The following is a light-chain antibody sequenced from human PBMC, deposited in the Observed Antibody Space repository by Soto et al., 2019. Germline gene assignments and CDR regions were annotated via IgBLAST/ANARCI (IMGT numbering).Light chain of an antibody. CDR1: QTISSW. CDR3: QQLDSIQIT. V-gene: IGKV1-5*01. Sequence: DIQMTQSPSTLSGSVGDRVTITCRASQTISSWLAWYQQKPGKAPKLLIYEASTLQSGVPSRFSGRGSGTDFVPNISSMQTEDSATYCWQQLDSIQITFGQWARLEIK. CDR2: EAS. J-gene: IGKJ5*01.